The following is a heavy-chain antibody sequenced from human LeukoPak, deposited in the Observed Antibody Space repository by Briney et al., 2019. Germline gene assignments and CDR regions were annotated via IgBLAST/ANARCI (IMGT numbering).Heavy chain of an antibody. CDR1: GFTFSSYW. J-gene: IGHJ4*02. V-gene: IGHV3-7*03. CDR3: AKGYCSSTSCYRSWGALDY. CDR2: IKQDGSEK. D-gene: IGHD2-2*01. Sequence: GGSLRLSCAASGFTFSSYWMSWVRQAPGKGLEWVANIKQDGSEKYYVDSVKGRFTISRDNAKNSLYLQMNSLRAEDTAVYYCAKGYCSSTSCYRSWGALDYWGQGTLVTVSS.